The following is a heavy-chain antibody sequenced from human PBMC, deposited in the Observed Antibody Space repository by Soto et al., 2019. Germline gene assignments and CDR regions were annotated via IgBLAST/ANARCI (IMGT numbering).Heavy chain of an antibody. Sequence: PGGSLRLSCASSGFPFDDYAMHWVRQAPGKGLEWVSGISWNSGSIGYVDSVKGRFTISRDNAKNSLYLQMNSLRAEDTAVYYCANIGRSDRAFDIWGQGTMVTVSS. CDR1: GFPFDDYA. D-gene: IGHD1-26*01. V-gene: IGHV3-9*01. J-gene: IGHJ3*02. CDR3: ANIGRSDRAFDI. CDR2: ISWNSGSI.